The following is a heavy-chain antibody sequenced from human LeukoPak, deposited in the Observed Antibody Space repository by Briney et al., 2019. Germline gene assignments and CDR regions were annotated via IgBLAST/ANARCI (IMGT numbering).Heavy chain of an antibody. CDR2: IRSKANSYAT. CDR3: TPSLYDILTGSDY. D-gene: IGHD3-9*01. Sequence: WIRQPPGKGLEWVGRIRSKANSYATAYAASVKGRFTISRDDSKNTAYLQMSSLKTEDTAVYYCTPSLYDILTGSDYWGQGTLVTVSS. V-gene: IGHV3-73*01. J-gene: IGHJ4*02.